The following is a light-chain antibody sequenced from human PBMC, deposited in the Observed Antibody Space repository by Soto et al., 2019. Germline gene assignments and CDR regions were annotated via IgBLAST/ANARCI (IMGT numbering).Light chain of an antibody. CDR2: DDS. CDR3: QVWDGSSDHHWV. Sequence: SYELTQPPSVSVAPGQTARITCGGNNIGRKSVHWYQQMPGQAPVLVVYDDSAWPSGIPERISGSNSGNTATLTVTRVEAGDEADYYCQVWDGSSDHHWVFGGGTKLTVL. V-gene: IGLV3-21*02. J-gene: IGLJ3*02. CDR1: NIGRKS.